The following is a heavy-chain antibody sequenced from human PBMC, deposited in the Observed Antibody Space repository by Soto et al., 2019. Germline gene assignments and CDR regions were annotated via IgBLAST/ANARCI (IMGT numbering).Heavy chain of an antibody. D-gene: IGHD2-15*01. J-gene: IGHJ3*02. CDR1: GGSVSSGRYY. Sequence: SETLSLTCTVCGGSVSSGRYYWSWIRQPPGKGLGWIGYIYYSGSTNYNPSLKSRITISVDTSKNQFSLKLSSVTAADTAVYYCARVPYCSGGSCYSGSFDIWGQGTMVTVSS. CDR3: ARVPYCSGGSCYSGSFDI. CDR2: IYYSGST. V-gene: IGHV4-61*01.